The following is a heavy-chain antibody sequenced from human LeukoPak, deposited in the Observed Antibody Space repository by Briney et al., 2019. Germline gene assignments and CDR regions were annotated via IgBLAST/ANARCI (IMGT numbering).Heavy chain of an antibody. CDR3: ARDRGYGSGSYFFYYYGMDV. D-gene: IGHD3-10*01. CDR1: GFTFDSYE. V-gene: IGHV3-33*08. Sequence: PGGSLRLSCAASGFTFDSYEMNWVRQAPGKGLEWVAVIWYDGSNKHYADSVKGRFTISRDNSKNTLYLQMNSLRAEDTAVYYCARDRGYGSGSYFFYYYGMDVWGKGTTVTVPS. J-gene: IGHJ6*04. CDR2: IWYDGSNK.